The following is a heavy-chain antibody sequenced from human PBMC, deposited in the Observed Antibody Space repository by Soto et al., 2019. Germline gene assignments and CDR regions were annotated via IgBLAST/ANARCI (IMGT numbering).Heavy chain of an antibody. Sequence: ETLSLTCTVSGGSITSSSYYWGWIRQPPGKGLEWIGTIYYSASTYYNPSLKSRVTISVDTSKNQFSLKLSSVTAADTAVYYCACGDYEWYFDLWGRGTLVTVSS. CDR1: GGSITSSSYY. D-gene: IGHD2-21*02. V-gene: IGHV4-39*01. J-gene: IGHJ2*01. CDR3: ACGDYEWYFDL. CDR2: IYYSAST.